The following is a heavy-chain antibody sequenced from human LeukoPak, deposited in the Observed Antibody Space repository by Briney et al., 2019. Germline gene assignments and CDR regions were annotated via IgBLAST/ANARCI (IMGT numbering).Heavy chain of an antibody. Sequence: GGSLRLSCAASGFTFSSYGMHWVRQAPGKGLEWVAVISYDGSNKYYADSVKGRFTISRGNSKNTLYLQMNSLRAEDTAVYYCAKATLRLGEVHYFDYWGQGTLVTVSS. CDR3: AKATLRLGEVHYFDY. D-gene: IGHD3-16*01. J-gene: IGHJ4*02. CDR2: ISYDGSNK. V-gene: IGHV3-30*18. CDR1: GFTFSSYG.